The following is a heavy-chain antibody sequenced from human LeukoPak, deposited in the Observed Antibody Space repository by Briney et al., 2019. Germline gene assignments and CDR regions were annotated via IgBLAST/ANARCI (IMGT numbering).Heavy chain of an antibody. Sequence: PSETLSLTCTVSGGSISSSSYYWGWIRQPPGKGLEWIGSIYYSGSTYYNPSLKSRVTISVDTSKNQFSLKLSSVTAADTAVYYCARGRVYYYGPGDWRFDPWGQGTLVTVSS. CDR1: GGSISSSSYY. CDR3: ARGRVYYYGPGDWRFDP. CDR2: IYYSGST. J-gene: IGHJ5*02. V-gene: IGHV4-39*01. D-gene: IGHD3-10*01.